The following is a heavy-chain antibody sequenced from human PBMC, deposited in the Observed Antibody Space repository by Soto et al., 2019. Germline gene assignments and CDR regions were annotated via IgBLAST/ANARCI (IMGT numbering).Heavy chain of an antibody. CDR2: ISAYNVNT. Sequence: QVQLVQSGAEVKKPGASVKVSCKASGYTFTSYGISWVRQAPGQGLEWMGWISAYNVNTKYAQKLQGRVTMTTDTXXXXXXXXXXXXXXXXXXVXXXXXXXAVALIDYWGQGTLVTVSS. J-gene: IGHJ4*02. CDR3: XXXXAVALIDY. D-gene: IGHD6-19*01. CDR1: GYTFTSYG. V-gene: IGHV1-18*01.